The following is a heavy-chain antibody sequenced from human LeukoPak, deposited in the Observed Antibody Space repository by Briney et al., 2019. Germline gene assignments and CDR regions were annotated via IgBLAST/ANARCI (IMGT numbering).Heavy chain of an antibody. J-gene: IGHJ4*02. V-gene: IGHV1-2*02. CDR2: INPNSGGT. Sequence: ASVKVSCKASGYTFTGYYMHWVRQAPGQGLEWMGCINPNSGGTNYAQKFQGRVTMTRDTSISTAYMEKSRLRSDDTAVYYCARDLDYDLLFDYWGQGTLVTVSS. D-gene: IGHD4-17*01. CDR1: GYTFTGYY. CDR3: ARDLDYDLLFDY.